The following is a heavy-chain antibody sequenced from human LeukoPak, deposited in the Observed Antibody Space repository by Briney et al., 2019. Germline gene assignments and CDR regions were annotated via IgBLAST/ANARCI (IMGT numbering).Heavy chain of an antibody. CDR2: IFYSGST. Sequence: SETLSLTCTVSGDSITTTNYYWGWIRQPPGKGLEWIGNIFYSGSTYYSPSLKTRVTMSVDTSKNQFSLMLSSVTAADTAVYYCARGPLTMTRGFDPWGQGTLVTVSS. CDR3: ARGPLTMTRGFDP. CDR1: GDSITTTNYY. J-gene: IGHJ5*02. D-gene: IGHD4-17*01. V-gene: IGHV4-39*07.